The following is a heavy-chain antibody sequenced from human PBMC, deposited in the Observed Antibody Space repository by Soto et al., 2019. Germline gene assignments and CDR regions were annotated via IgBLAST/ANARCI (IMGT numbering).Heavy chain of an antibody. CDR3: ARTSEYQLIYWFDP. CDR2: IYYSGST. J-gene: IGHJ5*02. Sequence: SETLSVTCTVSGGSISSYYWSWIRQPPGKGLEWIGYIYYSGSTNYNPSLKSRVTISVDTSKNQFSLKLSSVTAADTAVYYCARTSEYQLIYWFDPWGQGTMVTVSS. V-gene: IGHV4-59*01. D-gene: IGHD2-2*01. CDR1: GGSISSYY.